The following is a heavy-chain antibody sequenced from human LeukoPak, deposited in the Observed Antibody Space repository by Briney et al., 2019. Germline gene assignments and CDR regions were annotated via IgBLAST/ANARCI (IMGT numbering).Heavy chain of an antibody. D-gene: IGHD6-19*01. CDR3: ARGREVAGTVSY. CDR1: GYTFTGYY. V-gene: IGHV1-2*02. Sequence: ASVKVSCKASGYTFTGYYMHWVRQAPGQGLEWMGWINPNSGGTNYAQKFQGRVTMTRDTSISTAYMELSRLTSDDTAVYYCARGREVAGTVSYWGHGTLVTVSS. CDR2: INPNSGGT. J-gene: IGHJ4*01.